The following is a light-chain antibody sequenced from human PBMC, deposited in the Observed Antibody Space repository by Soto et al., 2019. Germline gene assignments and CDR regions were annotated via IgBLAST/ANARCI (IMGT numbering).Light chain of an antibody. Sequence: EIVLTQSPATLSLSPGERATLSCRASQSVSGSRLAWYQQKPGQAPRLLIYGASNRATGIPDRFSGGGSGTDFTLTISRLAPEDFALYYCQHCDTSPITFGQGTRLEIK. CDR3: QHCDTSPIT. V-gene: IGKV3-20*01. CDR2: GAS. CDR1: QSVSGSR. J-gene: IGKJ5*01.